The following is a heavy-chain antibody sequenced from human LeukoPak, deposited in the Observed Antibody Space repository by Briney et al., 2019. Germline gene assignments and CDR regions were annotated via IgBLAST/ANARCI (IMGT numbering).Heavy chain of an antibody. CDR3: ARGLRFLDG. Sequence: GGSLRLSCTTSGFNFRAYWMGWVRQAPGKGLEWVAVIWYDGSNKYYADSVKGRFTISRDNSKNTLYLQMNSLRAEDAAVYYCARGLRFLDGWGQGTVVTVSS. J-gene: IGHJ4*02. CDR1: GFNFRAYW. V-gene: IGHV3-33*01. CDR2: IWYDGSNK. D-gene: IGHD3-3*01.